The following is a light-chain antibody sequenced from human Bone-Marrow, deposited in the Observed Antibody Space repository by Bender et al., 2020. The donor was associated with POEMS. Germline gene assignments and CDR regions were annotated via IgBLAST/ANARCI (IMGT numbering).Light chain of an antibody. J-gene: IGLJ2*01. V-gene: IGLV2-23*01. CDR1: SSDVGNYNL. Sequence: QSALAQPASVSGSPGQSLTISCTGTSSDVGNYNLVSWYQHHPGKGPKLIIYEDSERPSGVSNRFSASKSGNTASLTISGLEPEDEVDYYCCSYAGGGTVVFGGGTKLTVL. CDR3: CSYAGGGTVV. CDR2: EDS.